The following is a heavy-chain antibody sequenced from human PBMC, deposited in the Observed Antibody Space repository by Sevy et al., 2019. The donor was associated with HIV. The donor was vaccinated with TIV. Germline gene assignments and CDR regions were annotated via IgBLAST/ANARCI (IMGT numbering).Heavy chain of an antibody. D-gene: IGHD2-2*01. CDR1: GFIFTNYV. J-gene: IGHJ6*02. Sequence: ASVKVSCKTSGFIFTNYVISWVRQAPGQGPEWMGWSNTYTGKTNYAQKVQGRGTMTRETSTTTAYMELRNLRSDDTAVYYCARANQVPQRKYYYYFGMDVWGQGTTVTVSS. V-gene: IGHV1-18*01. CDR2: SNTYTGKT. CDR3: ARANQVPQRKYYYYFGMDV.